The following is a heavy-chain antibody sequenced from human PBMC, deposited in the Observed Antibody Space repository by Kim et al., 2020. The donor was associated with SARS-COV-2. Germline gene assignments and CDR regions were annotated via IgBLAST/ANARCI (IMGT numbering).Heavy chain of an antibody. J-gene: IGHJ3*01. Sequence: TLSLTCTVSGGSIRRGGYYWSWIRQRQHPTMGLEWIGYIFYTGITRYYPSLTSRVTISMDTAENQFSMRLSSVTAADAAIYYCLRGDYYGSGSLNAF. V-gene: IGHV4-31*03. CDR2: IFYTGIT. D-gene: IGHD3-10*01. CDR1: GGSIRRGGYY. CDR3: LRGDYYGSGSLNAF.